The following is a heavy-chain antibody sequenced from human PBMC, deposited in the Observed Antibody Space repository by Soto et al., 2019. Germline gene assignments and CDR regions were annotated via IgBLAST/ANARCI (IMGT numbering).Heavy chain of an antibody. Sequence: ASVKVSCKASGYTFASYYIHWVRQAPGQGLEWMGIINPLSGSTAYAQKFQGRVTLTRDTSTNTVSMELSSLRSEDTAVYYCARGTWDSSGWYTFPFDYWGQGTVVTVSS. CDR3: ARGTWDSSGWYTFPFDY. CDR1: GYTFASYY. J-gene: IGHJ4*02. D-gene: IGHD6-19*01. V-gene: IGHV1-46*01. CDR2: INPLSGST.